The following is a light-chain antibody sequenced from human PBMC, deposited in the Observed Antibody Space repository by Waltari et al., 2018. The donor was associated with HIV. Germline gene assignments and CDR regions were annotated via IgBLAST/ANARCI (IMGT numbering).Light chain of an antibody. CDR1: QSVGTP. CDR3: QQRDNWPIT. V-gene: IGKV3-11*01. J-gene: IGKJ3*01. CDR2: VPS. Sequence: ELVLTQSLATPSLSPGERATLSSRPSQSVGTPLVCYQQRPGQPPRLLIYVPSNRATGIPARFRGRGSGTDFTLTISTLEPEDFAVYYCQQRDNWPITFGPGTKVEIK.